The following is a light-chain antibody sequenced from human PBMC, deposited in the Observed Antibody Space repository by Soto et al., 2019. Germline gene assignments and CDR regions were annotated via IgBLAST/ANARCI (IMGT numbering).Light chain of an antibody. J-gene: IGKJ1*01. V-gene: IGKV1-5*03. CDR3: QQYNTYWT. Sequence: DLQMTQSPSTLSASVGDRVTITCRASQSISDNVAWYQQKPGKAPKVLIYKASSLESGVPSRFSGSGSGTEFTLTISSLQPDDFATYYCQQYNTYWTFGQGTKVDIK. CDR1: QSISDN. CDR2: KAS.